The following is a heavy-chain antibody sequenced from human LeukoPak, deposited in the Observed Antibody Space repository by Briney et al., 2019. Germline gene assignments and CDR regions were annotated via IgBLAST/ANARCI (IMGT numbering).Heavy chain of an antibody. V-gene: IGHV5-10-1*01. Sequence: GESLKISCQGSGYSFTNYWINWVRQMPGKGLEWMGRIDPTDSYTNYSPSFQGHVTISVDKSISTAYLQWSSLKASDTAIYYCARLPGIAVAGTSYYFDDWGQGTLVTVSS. CDR2: IDPTDSYT. CDR1: GYSFTNYW. J-gene: IGHJ4*02. D-gene: IGHD6-19*01. CDR3: ARLPGIAVAGTSYYFDD.